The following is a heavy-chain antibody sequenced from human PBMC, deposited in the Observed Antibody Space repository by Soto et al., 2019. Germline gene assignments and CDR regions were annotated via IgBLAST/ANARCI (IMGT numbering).Heavy chain of an antibody. CDR3: AKIRGEYYGSGSYYGGGDAFDI. CDR1: GFTFSSYA. D-gene: IGHD3-10*01. CDR2: ISGSGGST. Sequence: GGSLRLSCAASGFTFSSYAMSWVRQAPGKGLEWVSAISGSGGSTYYADSVKGRLTISRDNSKNTLYLQMNSLRAEDTAVYYCAKIRGEYYGSGSYYGGGDAFDIWGQGTMVTVSS. V-gene: IGHV3-23*01. J-gene: IGHJ3*02.